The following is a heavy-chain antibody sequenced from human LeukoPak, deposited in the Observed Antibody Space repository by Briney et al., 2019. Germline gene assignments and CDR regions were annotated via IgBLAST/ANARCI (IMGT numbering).Heavy chain of an antibody. J-gene: IGHJ6*02. Sequence: ASVKVSCKASGGTFSSYAISWVRQAPGQGLEWMGGIIPIFGTANYAQKFQGRVTITADESTSTAYMELRSLRSDDTAVYYCARGAATDYYYYGMDVWGQGTTVTVSS. CDR2: IIPIFGTA. D-gene: IGHD6-25*01. V-gene: IGHV1-69*13. CDR1: GGTFSSYA. CDR3: ARGAATDYYYYGMDV.